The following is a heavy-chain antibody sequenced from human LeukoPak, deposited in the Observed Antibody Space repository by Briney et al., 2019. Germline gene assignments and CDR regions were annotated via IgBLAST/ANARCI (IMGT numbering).Heavy chain of an antibody. Sequence: SETLSLTCTVSGGSISSSNYYWGWIRQPPGKGLEWIGYIYYSGSTNYNPSLKSRVTISVDTSKNQFSLKLSSVTAADTAVYYCARELSSSTNWFDPWGQGTLVTVSS. V-gene: IGHV4-61*01. D-gene: IGHD6-6*01. CDR1: GGSISSSNYY. CDR3: ARELSSSTNWFDP. CDR2: IYYSGST. J-gene: IGHJ5*02.